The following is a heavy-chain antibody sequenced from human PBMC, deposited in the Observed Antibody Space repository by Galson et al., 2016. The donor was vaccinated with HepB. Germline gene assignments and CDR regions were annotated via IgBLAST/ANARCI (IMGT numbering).Heavy chain of an antibody. CDR3: AASGSPRS. CDR2: SSGFHGNT. J-gene: IGHJ1*01. D-gene: IGHD6-25*01. V-gene: IGHV1-18*01. Sequence: SVKVSCKASGYNIVRFGINWVRQAPGQGLEWVGWSSGFHGNTKYADRFQDRVTVTIDTSTNTAYMDVRTLRSDDTGVYYCAASGSPRSWGQGTLVTVSS. CDR1: GYNIVRFG.